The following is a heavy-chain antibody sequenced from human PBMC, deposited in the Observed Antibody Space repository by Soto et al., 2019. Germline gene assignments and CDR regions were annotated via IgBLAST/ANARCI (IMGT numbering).Heavy chain of an antibody. V-gene: IGHV1-18*04. CDR1: GYIFSDYG. CDR3: AKRTSGTTWGESDY. CDR2: ISTYSGNA. D-gene: IGHD3-10*01. Sequence: QVHVVQSGAEVKKPGDSVKVSCKTSGYIFSDYGINWVRQAPGQGLEWMGWISTYSGNANLAQKLQGRVTMTTDTPTNTAYMELRSLKSEGTAVYYCAKRTSGTTWGESDYWGQGTLVSVSS. J-gene: IGHJ4*02.